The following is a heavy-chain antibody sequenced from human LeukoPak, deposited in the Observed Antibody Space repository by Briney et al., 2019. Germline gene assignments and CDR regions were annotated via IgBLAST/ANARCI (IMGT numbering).Heavy chain of an antibody. D-gene: IGHD3-22*01. CDR1: GGSISTFY. Sequence: SSETLSLTCTVSGGSISTFYWNWIRQPPGKGLEWIGHIYYSGSTNYNPSLKSRVTISVDTSKNQFSLKLSSVTAADTAVYYCARRHKSGGYPAYYFDYWGQGTLATVSS. J-gene: IGHJ4*02. CDR3: ARRHKSGGYPAYYFDY. CDR2: IYYSGST. V-gene: IGHV4-59*08.